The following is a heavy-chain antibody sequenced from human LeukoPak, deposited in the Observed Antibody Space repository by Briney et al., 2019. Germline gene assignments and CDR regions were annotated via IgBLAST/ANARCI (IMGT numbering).Heavy chain of an antibody. D-gene: IGHD6-13*01. Sequence: ASVKVSCKASGYTFTSYGISWVRQAPGQGLEWMGWINPNSGGTNYAQKFQGRVTMTRDTSISTAYMELSRLRSDDTAVYYCARVRQQLVQDWFDPWGQGTLVTVSS. J-gene: IGHJ5*02. CDR1: GYTFTSYG. V-gene: IGHV1-2*02. CDR3: ARVRQQLVQDWFDP. CDR2: INPNSGGT.